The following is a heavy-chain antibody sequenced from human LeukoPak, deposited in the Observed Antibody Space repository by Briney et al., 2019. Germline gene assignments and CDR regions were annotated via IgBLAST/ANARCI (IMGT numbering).Heavy chain of an antibody. CDR2: ISSISSYI. V-gene: IGHV3-21*01. CDR1: GFTFSSYS. J-gene: IGHJ4*02. Sequence: GGSLRLSCAASGFTFSSYSMIWVRQAPGKGLEWVSSISSISSYIYYADSLKGRFTISRDNSKNTLYLQMNSLRAEDTAVYYCARDSHCGGDCCSLALGYWGQGTLVTVSS. D-gene: IGHD2-21*02. CDR3: ARDSHCGGDCCSLALGY.